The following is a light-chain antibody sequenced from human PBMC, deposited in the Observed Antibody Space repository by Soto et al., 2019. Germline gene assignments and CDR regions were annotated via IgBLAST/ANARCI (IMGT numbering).Light chain of an antibody. Sequence: ETVLTQSPGTLSLSPVEIATLSFMASQSISSSYLAWYQQKPGQAPRLLIYAASSRPTGIPDRFSGSGSGTDFTLTISRLEPADFAVYYCQQYGSSPRKCGQGTKGDIK. J-gene: IGKJ1*01. CDR2: AAS. CDR1: QSISSSY. CDR3: QQYGSSPRK. V-gene: IGKV3-20*01.